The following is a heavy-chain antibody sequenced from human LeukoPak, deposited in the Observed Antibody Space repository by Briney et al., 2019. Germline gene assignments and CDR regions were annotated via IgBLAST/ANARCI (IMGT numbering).Heavy chain of an antibody. V-gene: IGHV4-59*08. Sequence: SDTLSLTCTVSGGSISSYYWRWIRQPPGEGLEWIGYIYYSGSTNYNPSLRSRVTISVDTSKNQFSLKLSSVTAADTAMYYCARHQDFYGSGREAFDMWGQGTMVTVSS. D-gene: IGHD3-10*01. CDR3: ARHQDFYGSGREAFDM. CDR1: GGSISSYY. J-gene: IGHJ3*02. CDR2: IYYSGST.